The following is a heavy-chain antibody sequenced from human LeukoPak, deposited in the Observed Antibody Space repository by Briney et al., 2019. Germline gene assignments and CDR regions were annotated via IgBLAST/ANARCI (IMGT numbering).Heavy chain of an antibody. CDR3: ARGDCSSGTCFGVDY. CDR1: GFTFSSYS. D-gene: IGHD2-15*01. CDR2: ISSSTNTI. J-gene: IGHJ4*02. Sequence: GGSLRLSCTASGFTFSSYSINWVRQPPGKGLEWVSYISSSTNTIYYADSVKGRFTISRDNGKNSVYLQMNSLRAEDTAVYYCARGDCSSGTCFGVDYWGQGTLVTVSS. V-gene: IGHV3-48*01.